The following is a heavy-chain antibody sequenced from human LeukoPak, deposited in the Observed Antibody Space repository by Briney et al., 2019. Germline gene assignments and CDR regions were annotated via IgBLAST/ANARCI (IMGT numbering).Heavy chain of an antibody. CDR3: AKPGIAACDY. Sequence: GGSLRLSCTASGFTFSSYGMHWVCQAPGKGLEWVAFIRYDGSNKYYADSVKGRFTISRDNSKNTLYLQMNSLRAEDTAVYYCAKPGIAACDYWGQGTLVTVSS. CDR2: IRYDGSNK. CDR1: GFTFSSYG. J-gene: IGHJ4*02. V-gene: IGHV3-30*02. D-gene: IGHD6-13*01.